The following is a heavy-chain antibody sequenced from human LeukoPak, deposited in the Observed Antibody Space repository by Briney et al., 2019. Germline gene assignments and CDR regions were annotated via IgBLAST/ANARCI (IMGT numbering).Heavy chain of an antibody. D-gene: IGHD5-24*01. CDR2: MYYSAST. Sequence: SETLSLTCTLSVGSLRNSSYCCGCISPHPGKGMEWIVSMYYSASTYYNPSLKSRPTISIAPSKTQFSLKLSSVTAADAAVYYCARHGRMGTITPSYWGQGTLVTVSS. CDR3: ARHGRMGTITPSY. V-gene: IGHV4-39*01. J-gene: IGHJ4*02. CDR1: VGSLRNSSYC.